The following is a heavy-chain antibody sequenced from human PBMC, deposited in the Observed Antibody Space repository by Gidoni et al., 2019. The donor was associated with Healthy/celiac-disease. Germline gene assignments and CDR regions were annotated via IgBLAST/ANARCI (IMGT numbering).Heavy chain of an antibody. V-gene: IGHV4-59*01. Sequence: QVQLQESGPGLVKPSETLSLTCTVSGGSISSYYWSWIRQPPGKGLEWIGYIYYSGSTNYNPSLKSRVTISVDTSKNQFSLKLSSVTAADTAVYYCARAVDSKGDAFDIWGQGTMVTVSS. CDR1: GGSISSYY. CDR2: IYYSGST. J-gene: IGHJ3*02. D-gene: IGHD3-22*01. CDR3: ARAVDSKGDAFDI.